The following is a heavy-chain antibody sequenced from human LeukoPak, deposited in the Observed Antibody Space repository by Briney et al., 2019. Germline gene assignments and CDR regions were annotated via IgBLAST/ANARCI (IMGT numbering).Heavy chain of an antibody. CDR1: RFTLRSYE. D-gene: IGHD5-12*01. J-gene: IGHJ4*02. CDR3: AKEYSGYDFDY. V-gene: IGHV3-23*01. Sequence: GGSLRLSCAASRFTLRSYEMSWVRQAPGKGLEWVSGISGSGGTTYYADSVRGRFTISRDNSKNTLYLQMNSLRAEDTAVYYCAKEYSGYDFDYWGQGTLVTVSS. CDR2: ISGSGGTT.